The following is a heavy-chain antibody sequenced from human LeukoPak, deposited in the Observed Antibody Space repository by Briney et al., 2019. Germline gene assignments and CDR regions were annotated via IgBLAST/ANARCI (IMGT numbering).Heavy chain of an antibody. D-gene: IGHD2-2*01. CDR1: GYTFTSYG. CDR2: ISPYNGNT. V-gene: IGHV1-18*01. J-gene: IGHJ4*02. Sequence: GASVKVSCKASGYTFTSYGISWVRQAPGQGLEWMGWISPYNGNTNYAQKLQGRVTMTTDTSTSTAYMELRSLRSDDTAVYYCARYGGYCSSTSCLYYFDYWGQGTLVTVSS. CDR3: ARYGGYCSSTSCLYYFDY.